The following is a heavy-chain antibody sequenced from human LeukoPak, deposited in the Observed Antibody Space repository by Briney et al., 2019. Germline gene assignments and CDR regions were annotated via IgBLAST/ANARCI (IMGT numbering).Heavy chain of an antibody. V-gene: IGHV3-21*01. D-gene: IGHD4-17*01. CDR3: ARDYSTVTTFFDY. Sequence: PGGSLRLSCAASGFTFSKYSMNWVRQAPGKGLEWVSSISSSSSYIYYADSVKGRFTISRDNAKNSLYLQMNSLRAEDTAVYYCARDYSTVTTFFDYWGQGTLVTVSS. J-gene: IGHJ4*02. CDR2: ISSSSSYI. CDR1: GFTFSKYS.